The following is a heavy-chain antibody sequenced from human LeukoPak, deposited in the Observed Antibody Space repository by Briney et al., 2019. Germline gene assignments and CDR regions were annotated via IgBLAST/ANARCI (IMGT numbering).Heavy chain of an antibody. J-gene: IGHJ4*02. CDR3: ARAGWSGRLDY. CDR2: IYTSGST. V-gene: IGHV4-61*02. D-gene: IGHD3-3*01. CDR1: GGSISSGSYY. Sequence: PSETLSLTCTVSGGSISSGSYYWSWIRQPAGKGLEWIGRIYTSGSTNYNPSLKSRVTISVDTSKNQFSLKLSSVTAADTAVYYCARAGWSGRLDYWGQGTLVTVSS.